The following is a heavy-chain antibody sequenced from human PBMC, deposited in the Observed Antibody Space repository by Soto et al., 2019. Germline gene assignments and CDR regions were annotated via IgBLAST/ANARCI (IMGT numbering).Heavy chain of an antibody. CDR3: AKGRGQNWNFDY. CDR1: GFTFSSYA. Sequence: EVQLLESGGGSVQPGGSRRLSCAASGFTFSSYAMHWVRLPPAKGLEWVSSISGSGGTAYYADSVKGRFSISRDSLVNTLYLQMNSLRAEDTAVYYCAKGRGQNWNFDYWGQGTLVTVSP. V-gene: IGHV3-23*01. J-gene: IGHJ4*02. CDR2: ISGSGGTA. D-gene: IGHD1-1*01.